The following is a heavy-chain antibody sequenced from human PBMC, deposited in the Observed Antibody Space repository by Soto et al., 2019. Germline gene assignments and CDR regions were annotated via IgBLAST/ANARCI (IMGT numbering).Heavy chain of an antibody. CDR1: GFTFGTYG. V-gene: IGHV3-33*01. J-gene: IGHJ4*02. D-gene: IGHD2-21*01. CDR2: IWYDGSVK. CDR3: ARADCGGQCPCDY. Sequence: GGSLRLYCAASGFTFGTYGMHWVRQAPGKGLEWVAGIWYDGSVKTYADSVKGRFSISRDNSQNTVYLQMNTLRAGDTAVYYCARADCGGQCPCDYWGQGTLVTVSS.